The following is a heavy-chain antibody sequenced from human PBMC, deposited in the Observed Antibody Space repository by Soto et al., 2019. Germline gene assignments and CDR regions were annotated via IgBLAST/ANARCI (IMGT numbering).Heavy chain of an antibody. J-gene: IGHJ4*02. V-gene: IGHV1-69*01. Sequence: QVQLVQSGAEVKKPGSSVKVSCTASVGTFSNYAISWVRQAPGQGLEWMGGFIPVFGTTHYAQKFEGRVTITADDSTNTDKELRGLRSENTALYYCARSIGSSSFYFDFWGQGTLITVSS. CDR2: FIPVFGTT. CDR3: ARSIGSSSFYFDF. CDR1: VGTFSNYA. D-gene: IGHD6-6*01.